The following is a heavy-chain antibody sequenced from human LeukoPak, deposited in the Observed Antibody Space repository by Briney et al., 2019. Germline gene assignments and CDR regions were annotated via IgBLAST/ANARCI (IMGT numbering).Heavy chain of an antibody. CDR3: AKAQLSTYYDDSSGYSH. Sequence: GGSLRLSCAASGFTFSSYAMSWVRQAPGKGLEWVSAISGSGGSTYYADSVKGRFTISRDNSTNTLYLQMNSLRAEDTAVYYCAKAQLSTYYDDSSGYSHWGQGTLVTVSS. CDR2: ISGSGGST. D-gene: IGHD3-22*01. CDR1: GFTFSSYA. V-gene: IGHV3-23*01. J-gene: IGHJ4*02.